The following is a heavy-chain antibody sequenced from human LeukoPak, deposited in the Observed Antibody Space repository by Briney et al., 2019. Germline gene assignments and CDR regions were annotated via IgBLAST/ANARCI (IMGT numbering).Heavy chain of an antibody. CDR2: MNPNNGDS. J-gene: IGHJ4*02. CDR3: ARTTSFTASGYDY. V-gene: IGHV1-8*03. Sequence: GASVTASCKASGYTFTNYHINWVRQATGQGLEWMGWMNPNNGDSGYAQKFQGRVTITRDTSIRTSYMELRSLRSDDTAVYFCARTTSFTASGYDYWGQGTLVTVSS. D-gene: IGHD6-25*01. CDR1: GYTFTNYH.